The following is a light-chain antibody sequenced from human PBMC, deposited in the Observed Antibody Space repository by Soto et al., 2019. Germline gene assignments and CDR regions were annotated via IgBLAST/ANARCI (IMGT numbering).Light chain of an antibody. CDR1: SSDVGAYTS. V-gene: IGLV2-14*01. Sequence: QSALTQPASVSGSPGQSITISCTGTSSDVGAYTSVSWYRQHPGKAPKLMIYEVSNRPSGVSNRFSGSKSANTASLTISGLQADDEAHYYCTSYAGSSTLVFGGGTKLTVL. CDR2: EVS. J-gene: IGLJ2*01. CDR3: TSYAGSSTLV.